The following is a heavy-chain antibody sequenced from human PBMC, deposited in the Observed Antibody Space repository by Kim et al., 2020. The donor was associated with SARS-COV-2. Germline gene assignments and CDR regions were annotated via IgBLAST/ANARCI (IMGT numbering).Heavy chain of an antibody. D-gene: IGHD6-19*01. CDR2: FDPEDGET. J-gene: IGHJ6*02. CDR3: ATDAWLRPPGIAVAGSYYYYGMDV. CDR1: GYTLTELS. Sequence: ASVKVSCKVSGYTLTELSMHWVRQAPGKGLEWMGGFDPEDGETIYAQKFQGRVTMTEDTSTDTAYMELSSLRSEDTAVYYCATDAWLRPPGIAVAGSYYYYGMDVWGQGTTVTVSS. V-gene: IGHV1-24*01.